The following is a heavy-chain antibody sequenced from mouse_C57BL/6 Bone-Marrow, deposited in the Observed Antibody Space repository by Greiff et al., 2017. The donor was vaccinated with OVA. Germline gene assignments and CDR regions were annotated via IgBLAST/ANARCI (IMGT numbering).Heavy chain of an antibody. D-gene: IGHD2-1*01. J-gene: IGHJ2*01. Sequence: QVQLKQPGAELVKPGASVKMSCKASGYTFTSYWITWVKQRPGQGLEWIGDIYPGSGSTNYNEKFKSKATLTVDTSSSTAYMQLSSLTSEDSAVYYCARSGYGNFLYYFDYWGQGTTLTVSS. V-gene: IGHV1-55*01. CDR2: IYPGSGST. CDR3: ARSGYGNFLYYFDY. CDR1: GYTFTSYW.